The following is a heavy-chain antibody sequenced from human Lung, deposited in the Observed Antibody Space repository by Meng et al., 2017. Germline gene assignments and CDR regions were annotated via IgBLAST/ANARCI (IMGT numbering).Heavy chain of an antibody. D-gene: IGHD4-11*01. Sequence: QVHLQQWGAGLLKPSETLSLTCVVSGGSFGDYYWSWIRQPPGKGLEWIGEINHSGSTNYNPSLESRATISVDTSRNNLSLKLSSVTAADSAVYYCARGPTTMAHDFDYWGQGTLVTVSS. CDR2: INHSGST. CDR1: GGSFGDYY. J-gene: IGHJ4*02. V-gene: IGHV4-34*01. CDR3: ARGPTTMAHDFDY.